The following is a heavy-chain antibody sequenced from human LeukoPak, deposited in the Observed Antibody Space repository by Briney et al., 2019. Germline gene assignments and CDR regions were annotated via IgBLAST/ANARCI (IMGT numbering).Heavy chain of an antibody. CDR2: ISAYNGNT. V-gene: IGHV1-18*01. D-gene: IGHD3-22*01. Sequence: GASVKVSCKASGYTCTSYGISWVRQAPGQGLEWMGWISAYNGNTNYAQKLQGRVTMNTDTSTSTAYMELRSLRSDDTAVYYCARVRYYDSSGPEFWGQGTLVTVSS. J-gene: IGHJ4*02. CDR3: ARVRYYDSSGPEF. CDR1: GYTCTSYG.